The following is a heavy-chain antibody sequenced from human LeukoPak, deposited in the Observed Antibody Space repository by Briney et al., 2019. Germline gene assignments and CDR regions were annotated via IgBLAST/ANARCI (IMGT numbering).Heavy chain of an antibody. CDR3: AKDPSSGRGWYFDL. CDR2: ISGSGGDT. D-gene: IGHD3-22*01. Sequence: GGSLRLSCAASGXTFSNYAMSWVRQAPGKGLEWVSAISGSGGDTYYADSVKGRFTISRDNSKNTLFLLMNSLRAEDTAVYYCAKDPSSGRGWYFDLWGRGTLVTVSS. J-gene: IGHJ2*01. CDR1: GXTFSNYA. V-gene: IGHV3-23*01.